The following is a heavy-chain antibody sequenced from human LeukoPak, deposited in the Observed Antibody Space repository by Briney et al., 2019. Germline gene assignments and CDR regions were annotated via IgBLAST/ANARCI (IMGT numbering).Heavy chain of an antibody. Sequence: GGSLRLSCAASGFTFSSYAMSWVSQAPGKGLEWVSYISGCGHTIYYADSVKGRFTISRDNAKNSLHLQMNSLRAEDTAVYYCARAVRDGYNSWYFDLWGRGTLVTVSS. CDR2: ISGCGHTI. J-gene: IGHJ2*01. CDR3: ARAVRDGYNSWYFDL. CDR1: GFTFSSYA. D-gene: IGHD5-24*01. V-gene: IGHV3-48*03.